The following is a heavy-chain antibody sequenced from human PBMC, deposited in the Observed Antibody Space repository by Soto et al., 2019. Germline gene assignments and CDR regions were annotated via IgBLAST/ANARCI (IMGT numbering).Heavy chain of an antibody. CDR2: ISASRTFI. Sequence: GESLKISCAASGFTVSTYSVNGVRQAPGKGLEWVSYISASRTFIWYADSVKGRFTISTDNAKNSLYLQMDSLTPEATALYYCLRDRLWAFDIWGQGPMVTVSS. J-gene: IGHJ3*02. CDR1: GFTVSTYS. D-gene: IGHD2-21*01. CDR3: LRDRLWAFDI. V-gene: IGHV3-48*01.